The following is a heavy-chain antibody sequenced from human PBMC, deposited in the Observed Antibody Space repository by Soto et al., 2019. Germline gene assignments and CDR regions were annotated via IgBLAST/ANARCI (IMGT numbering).Heavy chain of an antibody. CDR1: GFTFSDYY. J-gene: IGHJ6*02. V-gene: IGHV3-11*01. CDR2: ISSSGSTI. D-gene: IGHD5-12*01. Sequence: PGGSLRLSCAASGFTFSDYYMSWIRQAPGKGLEWVSYISSSGSTIYYADSVKGRFTISRDNAKNSLYLQMNSLRAEDTAVYYCARDAGQDGYNWFYYGMDVWGQGTTVTVSS. CDR3: ARDAGQDGYNWFYYGMDV.